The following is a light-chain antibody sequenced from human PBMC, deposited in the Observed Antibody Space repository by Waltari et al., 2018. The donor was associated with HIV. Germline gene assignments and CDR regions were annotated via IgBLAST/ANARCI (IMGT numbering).Light chain of an antibody. CDR1: SSDVGGFKL. CDR2: EVF. Sequence: QSALTQPASVSGSPGQSITISCTGTSSDVGGFKLVSWYQQFPGKAPKLIIYEVFNRPSGVSDRCSGSKSGNTASLTISDLQAEYEATYHCASFASDTTVPVFGGGTRLTVL. CDR3: ASFASDTTVPV. V-gene: IGLV2-14*01. J-gene: IGLJ2*01.